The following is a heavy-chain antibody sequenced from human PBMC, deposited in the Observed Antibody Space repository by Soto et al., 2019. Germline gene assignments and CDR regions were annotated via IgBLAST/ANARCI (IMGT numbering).Heavy chain of an antibody. CDR2: TYYRSKWYN. D-gene: IGHD3-22*01. V-gene: IGHV6-1*01. CDR1: GDSVSSNSAA. CDR3: ARDTYYYDSSGDYNWFDP. Sequence: SQTLSLTCAISGDSVSSNSAAWNWIRQSPSRGLEWLGRTYYRSKWYNDYAVSVKSRITINPDTSKNQFSLQLNSVTPEDTAVYYCARDTYYYDSSGDYNWFDPWGQGTLVTVSS. J-gene: IGHJ5*02.